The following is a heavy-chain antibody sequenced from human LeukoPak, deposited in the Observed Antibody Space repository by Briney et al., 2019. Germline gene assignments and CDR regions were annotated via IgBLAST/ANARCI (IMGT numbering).Heavy chain of an antibody. CDR1: GFTFSSYG. Sequence: GRSLRLSCAASGFTFSSYGMHWVRQAPGKGLEWVAVIWYDGSNKYYADSVKGRFTISRDNSKNTLYLQMNSLRAEDTAVYYCARDLDTADRAFDYWGQGTLVTVSS. J-gene: IGHJ4*02. D-gene: IGHD5-18*01. CDR2: IWYDGSNK. CDR3: ARDLDTADRAFDY. V-gene: IGHV3-33*01.